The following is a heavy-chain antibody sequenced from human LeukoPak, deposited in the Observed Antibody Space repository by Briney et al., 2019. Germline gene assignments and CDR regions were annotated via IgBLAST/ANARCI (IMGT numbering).Heavy chain of an antibody. V-gene: IGHV4-34*01. D-gene: IGHD3-10*01. CDR2: IDHSGST. Sequence: SETLSLTCAVYGGSFSGYYWSWIRQPPGKGLEWIGEIDHSGSTNYNPSLKSRVTISVDTSKNQFSLKLSSVTAADTAVYYCARRHMVRGRNAFDIWGQGTMVTVSS. J-gene: IGHJ3*02. CDR1: GGSFSGYY. CDR3: ARRHMVRGRNAFDI.